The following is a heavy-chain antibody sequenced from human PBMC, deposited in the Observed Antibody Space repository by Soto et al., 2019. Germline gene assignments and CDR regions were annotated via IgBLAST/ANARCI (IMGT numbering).Heavy chain of an antibody. V-gene: IGHV3-23*01. J-gene: IGHJ6*02. CDR2: LSGSGVST. CDR1: GFTFSSYA. CDR3: AKGGGSTDYYDTSGYYLYYYYAMDV. D-gene: IGHD3-22*01. Sequence: EVQLLESGGGLVQPGGSLRLSCAASGFTFSSYAMTWVRQAPGKGLEWVSALSGSGVSTYYADSVKGRFTISRANSKTTLYLQMNSLRAEDTAVYYCAKGGGSTDYYDTSGYYLYYYYAMDVWGQGTTVTVSS.